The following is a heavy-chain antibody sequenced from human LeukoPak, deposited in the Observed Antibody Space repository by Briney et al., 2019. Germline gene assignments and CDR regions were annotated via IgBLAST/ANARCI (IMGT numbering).Heavy chain of an antibody. CDR1: GFTFSSYS. Sequence: GGSLRLSCAASGFTFSSYSMNWVRQAPGKGLEWVSYISSSSSTIYYADSVKGRFTISRDNAKNSLYPQMNSLRAEDTAVYYCARDGEEYSSSWYPGFDYWGQGTLVTVSS. D-gene: IGHD6-13*01. CDR2: ISSSSSTI. J-gene: IGHJ4*02. V-gene: IGHV3-48*01. CDR3: ARDGEEYSSSWYPGFDY.